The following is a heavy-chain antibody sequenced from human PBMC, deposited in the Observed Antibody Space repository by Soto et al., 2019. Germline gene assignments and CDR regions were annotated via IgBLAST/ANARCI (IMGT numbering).Heavy chain of an antibody. V-gene: IGHV4-39*01. CDR2: IDYGGTT. J-gene: IGHJ5*01. CDR1: GWSISSRRYN. CDR3: ARRTHTAGGGFAS. D-gene: IGHD6-13*01. Sequence: PSETKRGPWTVSGWSISSRRYNCSRIRQQPGKGLEGIGSIDYGGTTFYNASLNSRVTIAADTSKNQFSLKLSSVTAADTALYYCARRTHTAGGGFASWGQGALVTVS.